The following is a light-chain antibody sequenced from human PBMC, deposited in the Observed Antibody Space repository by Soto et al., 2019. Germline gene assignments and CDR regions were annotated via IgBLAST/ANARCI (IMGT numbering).Light chain of an antibody. J-gene: IGLJ1*01. CDR2: EVS. CDR1: SSDVGIYNY. Sequence: QSALTQPASVSGCPGQSIAISCTGSSSDVGIYNYVSWYQQHPGKVPKLIIYEVSNRPSGVSNRFSGSKSGNTASLTISGLQAEDEADYYCSSYTTSSTRVFGTGTKLTVL. V-gene: IGLV2-14*01. CDR3: SSYTTSSTRV.